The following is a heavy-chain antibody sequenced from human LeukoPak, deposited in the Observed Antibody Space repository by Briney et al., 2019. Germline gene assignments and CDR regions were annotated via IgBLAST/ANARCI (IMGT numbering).Heavy chain of an antibody. CDR3: TRGDYYDSSGYSPFDY. CDR1: GFTFSGSA. J-gene: IGHJ4*02. D-gene: IGHD3-22*01. V-gene: IGHV3-73*01. CDR2: LRSKPNIYAT. Sequence: GGSLRLSCAASGFTFSGSAMHWVRQASGKGLEWVGRLRSKPNIYATPYAVSLKGRFTISRDDSKNTAYLQMNSLKTEDTAVYYCTRGDYYDSSGYSPFDYWGQGTLVTVSS.